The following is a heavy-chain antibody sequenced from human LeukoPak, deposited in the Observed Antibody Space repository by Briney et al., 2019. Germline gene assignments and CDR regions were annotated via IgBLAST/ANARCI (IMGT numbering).Heavy chain of an antibody. CDR1: GFTFSSYW. Sequence: SWGSLRLSCAASGFTFSSYWMHWVRQAPGKGLVWVSRINSDGSSTSYADSVKGRFTISRDNAKNTLYLQMNSLRVEDTAVYYCAKSWNYYDSSGDDALDIWGQGTMVTVSS. V-gene: IGHV3-74*01. CDR3: AKSWNYYDSSGDDALDI. CDR2: INSDGSST. D-gene: IGHD3-22*01. J-gene: IGHJ3*02.